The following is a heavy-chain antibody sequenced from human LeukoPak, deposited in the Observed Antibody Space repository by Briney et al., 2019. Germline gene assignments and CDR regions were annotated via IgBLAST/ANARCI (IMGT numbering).Heavy chain of an antibody. V-gene: IGHV3-30*02. CDR1: GFTFSSYG. CDR2: IRYDGSNK. CDR3: AKSGNTAMAHYYFDY. J-gene: IGHJ4*02. D-gene: IGHD5-18*01. Sequence: GGSLRLSCAASGFTFSSYGMHWVRQAPGKGLEWVAFIRYDGSNKYYADSVKGRFTISRDNSKNTLYLQMNSLRAEDTAVYYCAKSGNTAMAHYYFDYWGQGTLVTVSS.